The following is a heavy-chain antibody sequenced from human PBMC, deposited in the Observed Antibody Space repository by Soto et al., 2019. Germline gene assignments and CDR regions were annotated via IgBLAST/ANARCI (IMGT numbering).Heavy chain of an antibody. V-gene: IGHV3-30-3*01. CDR3: ARVMILEWLWPHSDYYMDV. Sequence: AGGSLRLSCAASGFTFSSYAMHWVRQAPGKGLEWVAVISYDGSNKYYADSVKGRFTISRDNAKNSLYLQMNSLRAEDTAVYYCARVMILEWLWPHSDYYMDVWGKGTTVTVSS. J-gene: IGHJ6*03. D-gene: IGHD3-3*01. CDR1: GFTFSSYA. CDR2: ISYDGSNK.